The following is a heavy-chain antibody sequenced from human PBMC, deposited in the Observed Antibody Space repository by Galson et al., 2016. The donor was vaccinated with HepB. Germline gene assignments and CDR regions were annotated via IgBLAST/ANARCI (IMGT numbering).Heavy chain of an antibody. J-gene: IGHJ3*02. CDR2: ISSSSSHK. D-gene: IGHD3-22*01. V-gene: IGHV3-11*06. CDR3: ASSRYYDSRGYSFGAFDI. Sequence: YISSSSSHKNYADSVRGRFTISRDNAKNSLYLQMNSLRAEDTAVYYCASSRYYDSRGYSFGAFDIWGQGTMVTVSS.